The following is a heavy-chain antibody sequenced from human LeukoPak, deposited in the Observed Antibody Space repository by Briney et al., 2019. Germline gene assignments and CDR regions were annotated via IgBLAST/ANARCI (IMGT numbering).Heavy chain of an antibody. Sequence: PSETLSLTCTVSAGSISSYYWSWIRQPPGKGLEWIGYISYSGSTNYNPSLKSRLTISLDTSKRQFSLNLNSVTVADTALYYCARDYGGGWYQIDYWGQGTLVTVSS. CDR3: ARDYGGGWYQIDY. J-gene: IGHJ4*02. D-gene: IGHD6-13*01. CDR2: ISYSGST. V-gene: IGHV4-59*12. CDR1: AGSISSYY.